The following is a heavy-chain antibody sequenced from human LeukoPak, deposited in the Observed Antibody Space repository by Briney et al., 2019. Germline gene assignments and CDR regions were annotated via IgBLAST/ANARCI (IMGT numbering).Heavy chain of an antibody. CDR2: IYSGGST. CDR1: GFTVSSNY. J-gene: IGHJ3*02. D-gene: IGHD3-22*01. V-gene: IGHV3-53*01. Sequence: GGSLRLSCAASGFTVSSNYMSWVRQAPGKGLEWVSVIYSGGSTYYADSVRGRFTISRDNSKNTLYLQMNSLGAEDTAVYYCAAVALNYYDSSGLHAFDIWGQGTMVTVSS. CDR3: AAVALNYYDSSGLHAFDI.